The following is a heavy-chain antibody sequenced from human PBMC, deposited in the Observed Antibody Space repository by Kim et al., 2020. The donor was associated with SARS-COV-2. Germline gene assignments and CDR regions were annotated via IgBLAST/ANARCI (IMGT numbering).Heavy chain of an antibody. CDR2: IYSGTGST. Sequence: GGSLRLSCAASGFTFSNYAMSWVRQAPGKGLEWVSLIYSGTGSTYYAASAKGRFTISRDNSRNALYLQMNSLRPEDTALYYCATEGTMVRGVVTTYGFENCGQGTLVTVSS. J-gene: IGHJ1*01. CDR1: GFTFSNYA. CDR3: ATEGTMVRGVVTTYGFEN. D-gene: IGHD3-10*01. V-gene: IGHV3-23*03.